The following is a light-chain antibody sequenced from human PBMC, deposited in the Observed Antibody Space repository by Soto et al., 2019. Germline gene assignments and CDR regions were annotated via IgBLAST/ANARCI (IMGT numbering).Light chain of an antibody. V-gene: IGLV2-14*01. Sequence: QSVLTQPASVSGSPGQSITTSCTGTSSDVGGYNYVSWYQQHPGKAPKLMIHEVSNRPSGVSNRFSGSKSGNTASLTTSGLQAEDEADYYCSSYTSSSLYVFGTGTKVTVL. J-gene: IGLJ1*01. CDR1: SSDVGGYNY. CDR3: SSYTSSSLYV. CDR2: EVS.